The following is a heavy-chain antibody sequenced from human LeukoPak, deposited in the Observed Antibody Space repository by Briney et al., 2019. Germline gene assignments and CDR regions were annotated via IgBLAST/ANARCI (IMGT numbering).Heavy chain of an antibody. J-gene: IGHJ3*02. CDR3: ARDRGYSGYDPPPTPDAFDI. Sequence: GGSLRLSCAASGFTFSSYGMHWVRQAPGKGLEWVAVIWYDGSNKYYADSVKGRFTISRDNSKNTLYLQMNSLRAEDTAVYYCARDRGYSGYDPPPTPDAFDIWGQGTMVTVSS. CDR1: GFTFSSYG. V-gene: IGHV3-33*01. D-gene: IGHD5-12*01. CDR2: IWYDGSNK.